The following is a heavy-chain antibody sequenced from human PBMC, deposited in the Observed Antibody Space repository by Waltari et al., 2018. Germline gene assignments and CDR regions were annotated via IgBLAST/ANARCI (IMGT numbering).Heavy chain of an antibody. J-gene: IGHJ6*02. CDR1: GYTFTGYY. Sequence: SCKASGYTFTGYYMHWVRQAPGQGLEWMGRINPNSGGTNYAQKFQGRVTMTRDTSISTAYMELSRLRSDDTAVYYCARDPKEIGWELSLRPFGGMDVWGQGTTVTVSS. CDR3: ARDPKEIGWELSLRPFGGMDV. CDR2: INPNSGGT. V-gene: IGHV1-2*06. D-gene: IGHD1-26*01.